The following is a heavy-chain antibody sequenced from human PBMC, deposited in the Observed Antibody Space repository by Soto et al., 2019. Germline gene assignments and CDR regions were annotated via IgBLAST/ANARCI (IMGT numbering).Heavy chain of an antibody. V-gene: IGHV3-23*01. D-gene: IGHD6-19*01. CDR1: GFTFGSYA. J-gene: IGHJ4*02. Sequence: GGSLRLSCVASGFTFGSYAMSWVRRAPGKGLEWVSTINDSGDLRYYAESVRGRFTISRDNSKNTLYLQVNDLRAEDTARYHCAKAFGDWYPFEKWGLGALVTVSS. CDR3: AKAFGDWYPFEK. CDR2: INDSGDLR.